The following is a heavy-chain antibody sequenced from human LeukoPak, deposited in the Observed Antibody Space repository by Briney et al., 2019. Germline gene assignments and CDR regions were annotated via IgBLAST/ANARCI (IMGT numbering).Heavy chain of an antibody. V-gene: IGHV4/OR15-8*03. D-gene: IGHD3-10*01. J-gene: IGHJ4*02. CDR2: DLYTGGT. CDR3: VGNGYYPLEF. Sequence: PSETLSLTCVVSGGSITSTKCGSWVRQPPGKGLEWIGEDLYTGGTNYNPSLKNRVPISLDKSRNQLSLRLTSVPAAETALYYGVGNGYYPLEFWGQGAPVTVSS. CDR1: GGSITSTKC.